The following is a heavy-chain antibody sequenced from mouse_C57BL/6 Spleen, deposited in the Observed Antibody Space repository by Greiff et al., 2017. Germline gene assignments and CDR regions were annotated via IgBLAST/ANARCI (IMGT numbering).Heavy chain of an antibody. CDR2: IDPSDSYT. CDR3: ARSLGSYYAMDY. D-gene: IGHD4-1*01. Sequence: VQLQQPGAELVKPGASVKLSCKASGYTFTSYWMQWVKQRPGQGLEWIGEIDPSDSYTNYNQKFKGKATLTVDTSSSTAYMQLSSLTSEDSAVYYCARSLGSYYAMDYWGQGTSVTVSS. V-gene: IGHV1-50*01. CDR1: GYTFTSYW. J-gene: IGHJ4*01.